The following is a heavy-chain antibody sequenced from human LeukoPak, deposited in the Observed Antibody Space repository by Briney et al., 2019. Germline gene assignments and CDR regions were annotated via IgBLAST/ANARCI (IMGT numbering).Heavy chain of an antibody. D-gene: IGHD6-13*01. CDR2: TYYRSKWYN. CDR1: GDSVSSNSAA. CDR3: ARGSSSKHYYYYGMDV. V-gene: IGHV6-1*01. Sequence: SQTLSLTCVISGDSVSSNSAAWNWIRQSPSRGLEWLGRTYYRSKWYNDYAVSVKSRITINPDTSKNQFSLQLNSVTPEDTAVYYCARGSSSKHYYYYGMDVWGQGTTVTVSS. J-gene: IGHJ6*02.